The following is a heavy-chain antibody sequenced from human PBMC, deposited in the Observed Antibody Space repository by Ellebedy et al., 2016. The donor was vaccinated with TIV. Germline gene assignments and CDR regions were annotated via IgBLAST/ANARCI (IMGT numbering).Heavy chain of an antibody. CDR1: GFTFSSYA. J-gene: IGHJ4*02. Sequence: GESLKISCAASGFTFSSYAMHWVRQAPGKGLEWVAVISYDGSNKYYADSVKGRFTISRDNSKNTLYLQMNSLRAEDTAVYYCARDRVLGGQLPDYWGQGTLVTVSS. V-gene: IGHV3-30-3*01. D-gene: IGHD2-2*01. CDR2: ISYDGSNK. CDR3: ARDRVLGGQLPDY.